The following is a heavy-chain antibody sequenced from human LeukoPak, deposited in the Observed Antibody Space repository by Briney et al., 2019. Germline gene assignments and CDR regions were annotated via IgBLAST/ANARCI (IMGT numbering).Heavy chain of an antibody. Sequence: PSETLSLTCTVSGGSISSYYWSWLRHPPGKGLEWIGYIYYSGSTNYNPSLKSRVTISVDTSKNQFSLTLSSVTAADTAVYYCARETNYYDSSGYPRANYYYYYMDVWGKGTTVTISS. CDR3: ARETNYYDSSGYPRANYYYYYMDV. V-gene: IGHV4-59*01. D-gene: IGHD3-22*01. CDR1: GGSISSYY. CDR2: IYYSGST. J-gene: IGHJ6*03.